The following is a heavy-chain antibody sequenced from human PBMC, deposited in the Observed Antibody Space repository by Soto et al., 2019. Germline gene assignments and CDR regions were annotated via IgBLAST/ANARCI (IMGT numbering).Heavy chain of an antibody. CDR2: IKEDGSGK. J-gene: IGHJ4*02. CDR1: GCTVSSYW. Sequence: EVQLVESGGGLVQPGGSLRLSCTASGCTVSSYWMSWVRQAPGKGLGWVANIKEDGSGKYYVDSVKGRFSISRDNARNSLYLQMNSLRVEDTAVYYCVRVGRLGGYWGQGALVTVST. D-gene: IGHD3-16*01. V-gene: IGHV3-7*03. CDR3: VRVGRLGGY.